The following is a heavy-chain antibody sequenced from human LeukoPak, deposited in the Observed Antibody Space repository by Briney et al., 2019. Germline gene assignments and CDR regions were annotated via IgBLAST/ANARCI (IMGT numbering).Heavy chain of an antibody. D-gene: IGHD3-10*01. CDR2: IYYSGST. V-gene: IGHV4-59*01. J-gene: IGHJ3*02. CDR1: GGSISSYY. Sequence: SETLSLTCTVSGGSISSYYWSWIRQPPGKGLEWIGYIYYSGSTNYNPSLKSRVTISVDTSKNQFSLKLSSVTAADTAVYYCARDFTKNRMVRGVPGAFDIWGQGTMVTVSS. CDR3: ARDFTKNRMVRGVPGAFDI.